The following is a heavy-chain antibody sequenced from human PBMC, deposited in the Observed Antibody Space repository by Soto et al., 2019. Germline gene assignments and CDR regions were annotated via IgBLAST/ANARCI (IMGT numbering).Heavy chain of an antibody. CDR1: GSMFTYYY. D-gene: IGHD5-12*01. V-gene: IGHV1-2*02. CDR3: KRKVATFNFDD. Sequence: GXSVKVCCRASGSMFTYYYMHWVRQAPGQGLEWMGWINPDSGGTNYQQKFQGRVTMTRDTSISTAYLELSSLRSDDTAVYYCKRKVATFNFDDWGQGTLVTVSS. J-gene: IGHJ4*02. CDR2: INPDSGGT.